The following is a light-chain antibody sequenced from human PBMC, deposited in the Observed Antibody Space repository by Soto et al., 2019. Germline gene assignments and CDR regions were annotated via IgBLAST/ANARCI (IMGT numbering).Light chain of an antibody. V-gene: IGKV3-20*01. Sequence: EIVLTQSPGTLSLSPGERATLFCRASQSVTSNYLAWYQQRPGQAPRLLIFGTSSRATGIPDKFSGSGCGTDFILTISRLEPDDFAEYDCQHYGGPSWTVGQGTKVDIK. CDR2: GTS. J-gene: IGKJ1*01. CDR1: QSVTSNY. CDR3: QHYGGPSWT.